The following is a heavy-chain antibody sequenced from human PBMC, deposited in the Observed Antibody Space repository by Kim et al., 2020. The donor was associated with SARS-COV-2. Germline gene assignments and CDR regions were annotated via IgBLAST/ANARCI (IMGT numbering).Heavy chain of an antibody. CDR2: INYSGST. J-gene: IGHJ4*01. Sequence: SETLSLTCIVSGDSLRTYFWNWVRQPPGKRPEWIGYINYSGSTSYNPSLKSRVAISIDTYKRQFSLKLRSVTAADTAIYFCARGLRYCDGGCASGFDCWGPGTLVTVSS. V-gene: IGHV4-59*13. CDR3: ARGLRYCDGGCASGFDC. D-gene: IGHD2-21*01. CDR1: GDSLRTYF.